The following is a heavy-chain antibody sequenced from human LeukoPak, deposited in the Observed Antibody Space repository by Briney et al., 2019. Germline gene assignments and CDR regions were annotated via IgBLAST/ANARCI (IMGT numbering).Heavy chain of an antibody. CDR2: MNRNSGNT. CDR3: TRVPGYYYFLGV. J-gene: IGHJ6*03. Sequence: ASVTVSCKASGYTFTSYDINWVRQATGQGLEWMGWMNRNSGNTGYPQKFQGRVTMTRNTSISTAYMELSSLRSDDTAVYYCTRVPGYYYFLGVLGKGTTVTGSS. V-gene: IGHV1-8*01. CDR1: GYTFTSYD.